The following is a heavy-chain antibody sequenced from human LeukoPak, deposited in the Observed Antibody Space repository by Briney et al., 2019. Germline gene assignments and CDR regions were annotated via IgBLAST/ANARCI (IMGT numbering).Heavy chain of an antibody. CDR1: DDSISSYY. CDR2: IYSTGAT. J-gene: IGHJ4*02. V-gene: IGHV4-59*12. CDR3: ARSRMWQWWGYFDY. Sequence: SETLSLTCTVSDDSISSYYWSWIRQPPGKGPEWIAYIYSTGATSYNPSLRSRVSISLDTSKNQFSLKLSSVTAADTAVYYCARSRMWQWWGYFDYWGQGTLVTVSS. D-gene: IGHD2-15*01.